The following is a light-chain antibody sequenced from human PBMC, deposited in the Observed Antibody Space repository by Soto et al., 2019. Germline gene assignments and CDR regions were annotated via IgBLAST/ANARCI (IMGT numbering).Light chain of an antibody. J-gene: IGLJ2*01. CDR3: ATWDDNLNGVV. V-gene: IGLV1-44*01. Sequence: QAVVTQPPSASGTPGQRVTISCSGSSSNIGRNTVSWYRQLPGTAPRLLIYNNNQRPSGVPDRFSGSKSGTSASLAISGLQSEDEADYYCATWDDNLNGVVFGGGTNLTVL. CDR1: SSNIGRNT. CDR2: NNN.